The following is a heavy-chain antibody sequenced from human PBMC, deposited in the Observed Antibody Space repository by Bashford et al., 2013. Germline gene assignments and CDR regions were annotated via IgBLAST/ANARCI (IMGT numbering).Heavy chain of an antibody. CDR2: IWYDGVSI. V-gene: IGHV3-33*03. J-gene: IGHJ4*02. CDR1: GFTFSTYG. CDR3: ATDLNWNVDS. Sequence: GGSLRLSCVTSGFTFSTYGMHWVRQAPGKGLEWVALIWYDGVSIKYAESVKGRFTTSRDNAKNSLYLQMNSLRAEDTALYYCATDLNWNVDSWGQGTLVTVSS. D-gene: IGHD1-1*01.